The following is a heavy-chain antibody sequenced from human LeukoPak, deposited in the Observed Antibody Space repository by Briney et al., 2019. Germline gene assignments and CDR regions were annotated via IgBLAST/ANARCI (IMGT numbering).Heavy chain of an antibody. Sequence: SETLSLTCAVYGRSFSSYYWNWIRQPPGKGLEWIGEINHSGSTNYNPSLKSRVTISVDTSKNQFSLKLSSVTAADTAVYYCAKSFRGYFDYWGQGTLVTVSS. CDR1: GRSFSSYY. CDR2: INHSGST. J-gene: IGHJ4*02. CDR3: AKSFRGYFDY. V-gene: IGHV4-34*01. D-gene: IGHD3-10*01.